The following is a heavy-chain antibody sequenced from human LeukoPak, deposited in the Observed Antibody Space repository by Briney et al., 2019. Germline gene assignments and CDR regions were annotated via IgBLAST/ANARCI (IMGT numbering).Heavy chain of an antibody. Sequence: SETLSLTCTVSGDSISSSSYYWGWIRQPPGKGLEWIGSIYSGGSTYYNPSLKSRVTMSVDTSKNQFSLKLSSVTAADTAVYYCARHLVHRFDPWGQGTLVTVSS. V-gene: IGHV4-39*01. CDR3: ARHLVHRFDP. CDR1: GDSISSSSYY. CDR2: IYSGGST. J-gene: IGHJ5*02.